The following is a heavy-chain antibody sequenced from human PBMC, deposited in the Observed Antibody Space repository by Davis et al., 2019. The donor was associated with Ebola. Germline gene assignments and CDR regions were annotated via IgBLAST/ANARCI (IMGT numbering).Heavy chain of an antibody. Sequence: MPSETLSLTCTVSGGSISSSSYYWGWIRQPPGKGLEWIGSIYYSGSTYYNPSLKSRVTISVDTSKNQFSLKLSSVTAADTAVYYCARHYYDSSGYYHLGYYYYGMDVWGQGTTVTVSS. J-gene: IGHJ6*02. CDR3: ARHYYDSSGYYHLGYYYYGMDV. CDR2: IYYSGST. V-gene: IGHV4-39*01. D-gene: IGHD3-22*01. CDR1: GGSISSSSYY.